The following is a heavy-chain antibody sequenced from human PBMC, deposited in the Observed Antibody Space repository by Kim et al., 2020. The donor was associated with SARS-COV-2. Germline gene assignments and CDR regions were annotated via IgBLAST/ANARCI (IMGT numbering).Heavy chain of an antibody. CDR2: DN. Sequence: DNRYSPQLKSRTTITKDTSKNQVVLKMTNMDPVDTATYYCAHRPTFYPFVYWGQGTLVTVSS. D-gene: IGHD3-16*01. CDR3: AHRPTFYPFVY. V-gene: IGHV2-5*01. J-gene: IGHJ4*02.